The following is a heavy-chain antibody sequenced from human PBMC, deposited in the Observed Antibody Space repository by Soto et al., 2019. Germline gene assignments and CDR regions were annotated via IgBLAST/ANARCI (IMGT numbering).Heavy chain of an antibody. CDR3: TREQSDDNYFDP. J-gene: IGHJ5*02. V-gene: IGHV4-61*08. CDR2: IYYSGGN. Sequence: SETLSLTCTVSGAALSSGGYFYTWVRQPPGKGLEWLGNIYYSGGNNYNPSLKSRVTISLDKSKSQFSLRLSSVTAADTAVYYCTREQSDDNYFDPWGQGTLVTVSS. CDR1: GAALSSGGYF. D-gene: IGHD6-19*01.